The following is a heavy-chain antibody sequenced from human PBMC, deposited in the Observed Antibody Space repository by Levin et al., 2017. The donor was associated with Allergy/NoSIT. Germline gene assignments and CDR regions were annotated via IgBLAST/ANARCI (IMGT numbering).Heavy chain of an antibody. J-gene: IGHJ5*02. Sequence: KISCKASGGTFSSYAISWVRQAPGQGLEWMGGIIPIFGTANYAQKFQGRVTITADESTSTAYMELSSLRSEDTAVYYCANTAVTAPNWFDPWGQGTLVTVSS. CDR2: IIPIFGTA. D-gene: IGHD2-21*02. CDR1: GGTFSSYA. V-gene: IGHV1-69*01. CDR3: ANTAVTAPNWFDP.